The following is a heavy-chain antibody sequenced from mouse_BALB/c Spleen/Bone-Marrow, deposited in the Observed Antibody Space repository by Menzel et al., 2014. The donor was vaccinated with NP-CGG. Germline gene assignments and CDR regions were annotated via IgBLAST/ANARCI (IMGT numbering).Heavy chain of an antibody. CDR1: GYTFTSYW. J-gene: IGHJ4*01. Sequence: VQLQQSGAELVKPGASVKMSCKASGYTFTSYWMHWVKQRPGQGLEWIGVIDPSDSYTSYNQKFKGKATLTVDTSSSTAYMQLSSLTSEDSAVYYCTRRGYYAMDYWGQGTSVIDSS. CDR2: IDPSDSYT. V-gene: IGHV1S127*01. CDR3: TRRGYYAMDY.